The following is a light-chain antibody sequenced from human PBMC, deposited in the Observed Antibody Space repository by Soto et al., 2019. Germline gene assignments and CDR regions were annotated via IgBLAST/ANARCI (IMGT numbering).Light chain of an antibody. CDR2: GAS. Sequence: EIVLTQSPGTLSLSPGERATLSCRASQSVRSQNLAWYQQKPGQAPRLLIYGASSRATGIPDRFSGSGSGTDFTLSISRLEPEDFAVYYCQQYGSSLRTFGQGTKVEIK. V-gene: IGKV3-20*01. J-gene: IGKJ1*01. CDR1: QSVRSQN. CDR3: QQYGSSLRT.